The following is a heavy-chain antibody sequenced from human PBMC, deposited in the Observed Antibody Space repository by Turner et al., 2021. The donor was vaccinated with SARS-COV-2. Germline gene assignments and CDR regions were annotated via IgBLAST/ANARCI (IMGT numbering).Heavy chain of an antibody. D-gene: IGHD3-3*01. V-gene: IGHV3-7*01. J-gene: IGHJ4*02. CDR1: AFTFSGYW. Sequence: EVQLAESGGGLVKPGGSLRRSCAASAFTFSGYWMGWVRQAPGKGMGWVGNIKKDGSEKYYVDSVKGRFTVSRANAKNSLYLQMKSLRAEDTAVYYCSRAEGWAFGVVIPYDYWGQGTLVTVSS. CDR2: IKKDGSEK. CDR3: SRAEGWAFGVVIPYDY.